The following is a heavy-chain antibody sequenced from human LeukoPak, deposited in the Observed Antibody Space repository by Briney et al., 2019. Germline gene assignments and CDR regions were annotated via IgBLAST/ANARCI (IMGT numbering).Heavy chain of an antibody. D-gene: IGHD3-22*01. J-gene: IGHJ4*02. V-gene: IGHV3-33*01. Sequence: GGSLRLSCAASGFTFSSHGMHWVRQAPGKGLEWVAVIWYDGSNKYDADSVKGRFTISRDNSKNTLYLQMNSLRAEDTAVYYCATGAYYDSSGLFDYWGQGTLVTVSS. CDR3: ATGAYYDSSGLFDY. CDR1: GFTFSSHG. CDR2: IWYDGSNK.